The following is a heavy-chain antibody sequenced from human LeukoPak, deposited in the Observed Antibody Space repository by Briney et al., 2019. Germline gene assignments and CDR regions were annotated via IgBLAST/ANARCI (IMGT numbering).Heavy chain of an antibody. Sequence: ASVKVSCKASGYTFTGYYMHWVRQAPGQGLEWMGWINPNSGGTNYAQKFQGRVTMTRDTSISTAYMELSRLRSDDTAVYYCARVSIVLMVYAGYYYMDVWGKGTTVTVSS. CDR1: GYTFTGYY. CDR2: INPNSGGT. V-gene: IGHV1-2*02. D-gene: IGHD2-8*01. CDR3: ARVSIVLMVYAGYYYMDV. J-gene: IGHJ6*03.